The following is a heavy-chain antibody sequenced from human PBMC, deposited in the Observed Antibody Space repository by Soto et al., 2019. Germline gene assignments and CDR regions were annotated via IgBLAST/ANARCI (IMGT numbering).Heavy chain of an antibody. CDR3: ARSHYYGSGSFRGGFDP. CDR1: GGTFSSYA. D-gene: IGHD3-10*01. V-gene: IGHV1-69*12. Sequence: QVQLVQSGAEVKKPGSSVKVSCKASGGTFSSYAISWVRQAPGQGLEWMGGIIPIFGTANYAQKFQGRVTITADESTSTAYMELSSLRSEDTAVYYCARSHYYGSGSFRGGFDPWGQGTLVTVSS. J-gene: IGHJ5*02. CDR2: IIPIFGTA.